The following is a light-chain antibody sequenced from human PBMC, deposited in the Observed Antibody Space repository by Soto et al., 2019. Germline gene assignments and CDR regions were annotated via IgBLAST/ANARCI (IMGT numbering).Light chain of an antibody. CDR3: SSYTSSSTLV. J-gene: IGLJ1*01. V-gene: IGLV2-14*01. Sequence: QSVLTQPASVSGSPGQSITISCTGTSSDVGGYNYVSWYQQHPGKAPNLMIYEVSNRPSGVSNRFSGSKSGNTASLTISGLHAEDEADYYCSSYTSSSTLVFGTGTKVTVL. CDR1: SSDVGGYNY. CDR2: EVS.